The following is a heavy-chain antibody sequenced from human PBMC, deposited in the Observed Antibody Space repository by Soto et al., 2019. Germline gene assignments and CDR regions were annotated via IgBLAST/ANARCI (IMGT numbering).Heavy chain of an antibody. Sequence: QVQLQQWGAGLLKPSETLSLTCAVYGGSFSGYYWSWIRQPPGKGLEWIGEINHSGSTNYNPSLKSRVTISVDTSKNHFSLKLSSVTAAGTAVYYCATPGKAAAARSTFVSWGQGTLVTVSS. V-gene: IGHV4-34*01. CDR2: INHSGST. J-gene: IGHJ4*02. CDR3: ATPGKAAAARSTFVS. D-gene: IGHD6-13*01. CDR1: GGSFSGYY.